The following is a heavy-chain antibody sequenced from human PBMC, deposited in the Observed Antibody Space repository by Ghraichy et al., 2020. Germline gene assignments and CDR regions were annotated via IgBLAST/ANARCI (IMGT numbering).Heavy chain of an antibody. J-gene: IGHJ1*01. CDR2: IYYTGKT. CDR3: ARGHFNFQH. V-gene: IGHV4-59*02. CDR1: GGSVSGYY. Sequence: EVLRLSCTVSGGSVSGYYWSWIRQSPEKGLEWIAYIYYTGKTNYNPSLKSRATISVDTSKNQFSLELTSVTAADTAVYYCARGHFNFQHWGQGTPVTVSS. D-gene: IGHD3-3*02.